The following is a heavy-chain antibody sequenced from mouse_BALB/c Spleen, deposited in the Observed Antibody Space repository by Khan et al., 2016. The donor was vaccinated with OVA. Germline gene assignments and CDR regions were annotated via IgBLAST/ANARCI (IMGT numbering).Heavy chain of an antibody. CDR3: ARGEFLLRVRGMDY. J-gene: IGHJ4*01. Sequence: VQLVESGPEVVRPGVSVKISCKGSGDTFSDYAIHWVKQSPAKSLEWIGVISIYNGNTNYNQKFKGKATMTVDKSSSTAYMELASLTSEDSAIYCCARGEFLLRVRGMDYWGQGTSVTVSS. V-gene: IGHV1S137*01. CDR2: ISIYNGNT. CDR1: GDTFSDYA. D-gene: IGHD1-2*01.